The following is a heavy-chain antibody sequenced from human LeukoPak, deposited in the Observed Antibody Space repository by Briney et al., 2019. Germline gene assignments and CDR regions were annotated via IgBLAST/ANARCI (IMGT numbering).Heavy chain of an antibody. V-gene: IGHV1-2*02. J-gene: IGHJ4*02. D-gene: IGHD6-19*01. CDR1: GYTFTGYY. Sequence: ASVKVSCKPSGYTFTGYYMHWVREAPGQGLEWMGWINPNSGGTNYAQKFQGRVTMTRDTSISTAYMELSRLRSDDTAVYYCAREEYSSGWYYFDYWGQGTLVTVSS. CDR3: AREEYSSGWYYFDY. CDR2: INPNSGGT.